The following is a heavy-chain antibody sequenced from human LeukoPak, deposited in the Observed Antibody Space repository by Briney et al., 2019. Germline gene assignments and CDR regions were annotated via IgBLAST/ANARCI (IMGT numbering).Heavy chain of an antibody. Sequence: SVKVSCKASGGTFSSYAISWVRQAPGQGLEWMGGIIPIFGTANYAQKFQGRVTITTDESTSTAYMELSSLRSEDTAVYYCAREGYCSSTSCYTFDYWAREPWSPSPQ. CDR1: GGTFSSYA. V-gene: IGHV1-69*05. CDR2: IIPIFGTA. D-gene: IGHD2-2*02. CDR3: AREGYCSSTSCYTFDY. J-gene: IGHJ4*02.